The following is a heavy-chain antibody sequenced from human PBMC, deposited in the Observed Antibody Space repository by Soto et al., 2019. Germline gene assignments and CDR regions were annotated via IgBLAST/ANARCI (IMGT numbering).Heavy chain of an antibody. V-gene: IGHV1-3*01. J-gene: IGHJ3*02. D-gene: IGHD4-17*01. CDR1: GYTFTSYA. CDR2: INAGNGNT. CDR3: ARANGDYGSAFDI. Sequence: ASVKVSCKASGYTFTSYAMHWVRQAPGQRLEWMGWINAGNGNTRYSQKFQGRVTITRDTSASTAYMELSSLRSEDTAVYYCARANGDYGSAFDIWGQGTMVTVSS.